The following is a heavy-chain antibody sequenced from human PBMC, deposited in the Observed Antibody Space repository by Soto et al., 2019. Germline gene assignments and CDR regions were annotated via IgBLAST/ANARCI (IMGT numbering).Heavy chain of an antibody. CDR2: ISPHKDDT. CDR3: VRDLDGSGSYYTNY. CDR1: GYTFSSIG. Sequence: ASVKVSCKTSGYTFSSIGISWVRQAPGQGLEWMGWISPHKDDTYYAQRLQGRVTMTTDTSTSTAYMELRSLRSDDAAVYFCVRDLDGSGSYYTNYWGQGTLVTVSS. D-gene: IGHD3-10*01. V-gene: IGHV1-18*01. J-gene: IGHJ4*02.